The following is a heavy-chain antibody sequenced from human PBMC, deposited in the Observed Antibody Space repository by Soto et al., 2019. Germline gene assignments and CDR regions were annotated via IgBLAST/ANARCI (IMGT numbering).Heavy chain of an antibody. D-gene: IGHD3-22*01. V-gene: IGHV1-18*01. CDR2: ISAYNDNT. Sequence: QVQLVQSGAEVKKPGASVKVSCKASGYIFTSYGISWVRQAPGQGLEWMGWISAYNDNTNYAQKLQGRVTMPTDTATNTAYMELRSLRSDDTVVYYCARDRSYYASRCWGYWGQGTLVTVSS. CDR3: ARDRSYYASRCWGY. J-gene: IGHJ4*02. CDR1: GYIFTSYG.